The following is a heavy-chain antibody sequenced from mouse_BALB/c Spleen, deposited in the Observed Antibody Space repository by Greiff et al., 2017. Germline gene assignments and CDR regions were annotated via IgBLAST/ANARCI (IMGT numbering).Heavy chain of an antibody. V-gene: IGHV5-6-3*01. CDR3: AREGDYYGNSRFAY. Sequence: EVQVVESGGGLVQPGGSLKLSCAASGFTFSSYGMSWVRQTPDKRLELVATINSNGGSTYYPDSVKGRFTISRDNAKNTLYLQMSSLKSEDTAMYYCAREGDYYGNSRFAYWGQGTLVTVSA. CDR1: GFTFSSYG. D-gene: IGHD2-1*01. CDR2: INSNGGST. J-gene: IGHJ3*01.